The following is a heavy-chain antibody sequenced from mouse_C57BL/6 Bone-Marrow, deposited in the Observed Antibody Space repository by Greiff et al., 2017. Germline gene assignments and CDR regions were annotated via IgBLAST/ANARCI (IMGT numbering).Heavy chain of an antibody. V-gene: IGHV1-55*01. D-gene: IGHD1-1*01. J-gene: IGHJ1*03. CDR1: GYTFTSYW. CDR2: IYPGSGST. CDR3: ARPIITTVVDWYCDV. Sequence: QVQLQQPGAELVKPGASVKMSCKASGYTFTSYWITWVKQRPGQGLEWIGDIYPGSGSTNYNEKFKSKATLTVDTSSSTAYMQLSSLTSEDSAVYYCARPIITTVVDWYCDVWGTGTTVTVSS.